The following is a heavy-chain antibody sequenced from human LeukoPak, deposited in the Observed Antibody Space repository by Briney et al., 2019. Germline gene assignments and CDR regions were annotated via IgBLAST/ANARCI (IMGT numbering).Heavy chain of an antibody. CDR1: GYTFASYD. D-gene: IGHD3-10*01. CDR2: MNPNSGNT. J-gene: IGHJ5*02. V-gene: IGHV1-8*01. CDR3: ARTMVRARSGSWFDP. Sequence: ASVKVSCKASGYTFASYDINWVRQATGQGLEWMGWMNPNSGNTGYAQKFQGRVTMTRNTSISTAYMELSSLRFDDTAVYYCARTMVRARSGSWFDPWGQGTLVTVSS.